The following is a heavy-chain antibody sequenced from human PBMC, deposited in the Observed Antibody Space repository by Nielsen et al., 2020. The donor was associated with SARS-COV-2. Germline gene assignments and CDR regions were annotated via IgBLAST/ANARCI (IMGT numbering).Heavy chain of an antibody. D-gene: IGHD1-26*01. Sequence: GGSLRLSCAASGFTFSSYAMHWVRQAPGKGLEWVAVISYDGSNKYYADSVKGRFTISRDNAKNSLYLQMNSLRAGDTAVYYCARAGYSGSYWAGYWGQGTLVTVSS. CDR3: ARAGYSGSYWAGY. CDR1: GFTFSSYA. J-gene: IGHJ4*02. CDR2: ISYDGSNK. V-gene: IGHV3-30-3*01.